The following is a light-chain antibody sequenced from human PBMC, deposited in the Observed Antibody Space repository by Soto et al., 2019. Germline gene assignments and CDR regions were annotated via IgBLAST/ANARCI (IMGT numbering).Light chain of an antibody. CDR3: AVWDDSLNALL. J-gene: IGLJ3*02. Sequence: QSVLTQPPSASGTPGQRVTISCSGSSSNIGTYTVNWYQQLPGTAPKLLIYSNNQRPSGVPGRFSGSKSGTSASLAISGLQSEDEADYCCAVWDDSLNALLFGGGTKLTLL. CDR2: SNN. CDR1: SSNIGTYT. V-gene: IGLV1-44*01.